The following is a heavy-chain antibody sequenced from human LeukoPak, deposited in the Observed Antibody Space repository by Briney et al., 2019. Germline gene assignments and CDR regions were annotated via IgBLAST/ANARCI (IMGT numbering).Heavy chain of an antibody. CDR3: AREATVVTLGY. V-gene: IGHV3-48*03. J-gene: IGHJ4*02. CDR1: GFTFSSYE. Sequence: PGGSLRLSCAASGFTFSSYEMNWVRQAPGKGLEWVSYISSSGSTIYYADSVKGRFTISRDNAKNSLYLQMNSLRAEDTAVYYCAREATVVTLGYWGQGTLVTVSS. D-gene: IGHD4-23*01. CDR2: ISSSGSTI.